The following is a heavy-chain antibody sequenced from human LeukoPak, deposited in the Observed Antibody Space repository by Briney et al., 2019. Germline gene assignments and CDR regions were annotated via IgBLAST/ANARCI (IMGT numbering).Heavy chain of an antibody. D-gene: IGHD6-13*01. Sequence: PGGSLRLSCAASGFTFSSYGMHWVRQAPGKGLEWVAVIWYDGSNKYYADSVKGRFTISRDNSKNTLYLQMNSLRAEDTAVYYCARDAPLGAAALSYYYGMDVWGQGTTVTVSS. V-gene: IGHV3-33*08. CDR3: ARDAPLGAAALSYYYGMDV. J-gene: IGHJ6*02. CDR1: GFTFSSYG. CDR2: IWYDGSNK.